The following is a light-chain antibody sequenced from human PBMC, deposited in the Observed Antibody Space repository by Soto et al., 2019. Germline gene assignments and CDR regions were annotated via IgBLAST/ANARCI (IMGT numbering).Light chain of an antibody. V-gene: IGKV4-1*01. CDR1: QSVLYSSNNKKY. J-gene: IGKJ4*01. CDR3: QQYYSTPLT. CDR2: WAS. Sequence: DIVMTQSPDSLAVSLGERATINCKSRQSVLYSSNNKKYLAWYQQKPGQPPKLXXYWASTRESGVPDRFSGSGSGTDGTLTISSLQAEDVAVYYCQQYYSTPLTFGGGTKVDIK.